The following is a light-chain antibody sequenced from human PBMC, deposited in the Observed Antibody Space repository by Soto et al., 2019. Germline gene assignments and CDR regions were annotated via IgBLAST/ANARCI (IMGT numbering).Light chain of an antibody. J-gene: IGKJ1*01. CDR1: QSVSNK. V-gene: IGKV3-15*01. Sequence: EIVMTQSPATLSVSPVERATLSGRASQSVSNKLAWYQQKPGQVPRLLIYGASTRASGIPARFSGSGSGTEFTLTISSLQSEDFAVYYCQEYNNWPPWTFGQGTKVDIK. CDR2: GAS. CDR3: QEYNNWPPWT.